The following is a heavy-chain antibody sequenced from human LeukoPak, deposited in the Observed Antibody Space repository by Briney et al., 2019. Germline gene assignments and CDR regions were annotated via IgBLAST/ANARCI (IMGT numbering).Heavy chain of an antibody. V-gene: IGHV3-74*01. D-gene: IGHD2-21*01. J-gene: IGHJ4*02. CDR3: ANHLACGNINCPPFDS. Sequence: TGGSLRLSCAASGFTFNNYWMHWVRQSPGKGLVWVARINSGGSSASYADSVKGRFTISRDNAKNSLYLQMNSLRAEDTAVYYCANHLACGNINCPPFDSWGQGTLVTVSS. CDR1: GFTFNNYW. CDR2: INSGGSSA.